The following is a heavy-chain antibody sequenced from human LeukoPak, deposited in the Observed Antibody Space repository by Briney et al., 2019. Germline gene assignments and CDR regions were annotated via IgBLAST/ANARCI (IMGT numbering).Heavy chain of an antibody. CDR1: GGSISSSSYY. Sequence: SETLSLTCTVSGGSISSSSYYWGWIRQPPGKGLEWIGSIHYSGSTNYNPSLKSRVTISVDTSKNQFSLKLSSVTAADTAVYYCTRESGYCSGGSCYDYFDYWGQGTLVTVSS. V-gene: IGHV4-39*07. J-gene: IGHJ4*02. D-gene: IGHD2-15*01. CDR2: IHYSGST. CDR3: TRESGYCSGGSCYDYFDY.